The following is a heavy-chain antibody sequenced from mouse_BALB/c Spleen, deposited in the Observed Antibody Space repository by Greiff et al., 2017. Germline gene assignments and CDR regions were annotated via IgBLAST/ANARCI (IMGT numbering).Heavy chain of an antibody. Sequence: VQLQQPGAELVMPGASVKMSCKASGYTFTDYWMHWVKQRPGQGLEWIGAIDTSDSYTSYNQKFKGKATLTVDESSSTAYMQLSSLTSEDSAVYYCARSVYDGNYYAMDYWGQGTSVTVSS. V-gene: IGHV1-69*01. CDR1: GYTFTDYW. J-gene: IGHJ4*01. CDR2: IDTSDSYT. CDR3: ARSVYDGNYYAMDY. D-gene: IGHD2-3*01.